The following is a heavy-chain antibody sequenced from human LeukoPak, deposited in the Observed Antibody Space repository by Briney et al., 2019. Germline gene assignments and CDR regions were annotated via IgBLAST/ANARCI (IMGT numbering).Heavy chain of an antibody. CDR2: TYYRSKWYN. J-gene: IGHJ4*02. D-gene: IGHD6-13*01. CDR3: ARDLRYSSSWYSHFDY. V-gene: IGHV6-1*01. Sequence: PSQTLSLTCAISGDSVSSNSAAWNWIRQSPSRGLEWLGGTYYRSKWYNDYAVSVKSRITISPDTSKNQFSMQLNSVTPEDTAVYYCARDLRYSSSWYSHFDYWGQGTLVTVSA. CDR1: GDSVSSNSAA.